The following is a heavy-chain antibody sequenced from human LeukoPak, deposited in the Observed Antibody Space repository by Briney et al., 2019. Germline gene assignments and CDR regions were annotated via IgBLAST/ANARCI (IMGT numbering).Heavy chain of an antibody. V-gene: IGHV3-20*04. D-gene: IGHD3-22*01. CDR2: INWNGGST. CDR3: ARDRGHYYDNSNDY. J-gene: IGHJ4*02. Sequence: PGGSLRLSCAASGFTFDDYGMSWVRQAPGKGLEWVSGINWNGGSTGYADSVEGRFTISRDNAKNSLYLQMNSLRAEDTALYYCARDRGHYYDNSNDYWGQGTLVTASS. CDR1: GFTFDDYG.